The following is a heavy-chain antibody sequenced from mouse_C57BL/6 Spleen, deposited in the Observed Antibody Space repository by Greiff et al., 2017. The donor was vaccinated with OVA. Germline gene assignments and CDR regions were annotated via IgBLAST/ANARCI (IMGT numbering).Heavy chain of an antibody. CDR2: IYPGSGST. V-gene: IGHV1-55*01. J-gene: IGHJ2*01. Sequence: QVHVKQSGAELVKPGASVKMSCKASGYTFTSYWITWVKQRPGQGLEWIGDIYPGSGSTNYNEKFKSKATLTVDTSSSTAYMQLSSLTSEDSAVYYCARSHYGSSYAYWGQGTTLTVSS. D-gene: IGHD1-1*01. CDR1: GYTFTSYW. CDR3: ARSHYGSSYAY.